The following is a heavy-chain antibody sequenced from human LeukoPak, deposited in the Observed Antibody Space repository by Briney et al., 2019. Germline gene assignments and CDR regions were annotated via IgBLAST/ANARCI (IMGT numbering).Heavy chain of an antibody. D-gene: IGHD6-25*01. V-gene: IGHV3-43D*03. CDR2: ITWGDGDP. J-gene: IGHJ4*02. CDR1: GFTFYDYA. Sequence: GGPLRLSCAASGFTFYDYAMHWLRQVPGKGLEWISLITWGDGDPYYADSVRGRFSISRDNTRDSLYLQMSSLRPEDTAFYFCARGNYRSAQTMFDSWGPGTLVTVSS. CDR3: ARGNYRSAQTMFDS.